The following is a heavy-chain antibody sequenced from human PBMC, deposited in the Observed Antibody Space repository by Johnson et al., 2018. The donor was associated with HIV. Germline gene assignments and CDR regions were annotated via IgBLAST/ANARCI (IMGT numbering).Heavy chain of an antibody. V-gene: IGHV3-7*01. CDR2: IKQDGSEK. Sequence: VQLVESGGGVVQPGGSLRLSCAASGFTFSDYYMSWIRQAPGKGLEWVANIKQDGSEKYYVDSVKGRFTISRDNAKNSLYLQMNSLRAEDTAVYYCAREVRRWLQFDAFDIWGQGTMVTVSS. CDR1: GFTFSDYY. J-gene: IGHJ3*02. D-gene: IGHD5-24*01. CDR3: AREVRRWLQFDAFDI.